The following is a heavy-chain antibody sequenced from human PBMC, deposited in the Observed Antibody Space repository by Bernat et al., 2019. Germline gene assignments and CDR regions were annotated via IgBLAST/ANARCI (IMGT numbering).Heavy chain of an antibody. J-gene: IGHJ1*01. CDR2: IKSKTDGGTT. V-gene: IGHV3-15*01. CDR3: TPAYYYDGTLRHAEYFQN. CDR1: GFTFSNAW. Sequence: VQLVESGGGLVKPGGSLRLSCAASGFTFSNAWMSWVRQAPGKGLEWVGRIKSKTDGGTTDYAAPVKGRFTISRDDSKNTLYLQLNSLKTEDTAVYYGTPAYYYDGTLRHAEYFQNWGQGTLVTVSP. D-gene: IGHD3-22*01.